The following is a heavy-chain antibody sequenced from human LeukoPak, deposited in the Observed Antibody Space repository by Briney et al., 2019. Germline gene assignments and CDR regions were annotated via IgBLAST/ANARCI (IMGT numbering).Heavy chain of an antibody. CDR1: GGSISSYF. J-gene: IGHJ4*02. Sequence: SETLSLTCTVSGGSISSYFWSWIRQPPGKGLEWIGYIYDSGSTNYNPSLKSRVTISVDTSKNRFSLKLSSVTAADTAMYYCARRLMGSSSSSWYYLDYWGQGTLVTVSS. CDR2: IYDSGST. D-gene: IGHD6-6*01. V-gene: IGHV4-59*01. CDR3: ARRLMGSSSSSWYYLDY.